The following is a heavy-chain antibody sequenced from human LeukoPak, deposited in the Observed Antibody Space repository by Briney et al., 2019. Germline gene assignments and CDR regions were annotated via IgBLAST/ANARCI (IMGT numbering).Heavy chain of an antibody. CDR2: INHSGST. CDR3: ARGFGDY. J-gene: IGHJ4*02. Sequence: SETLSLTCAVYGGSFSGYYWSWIRQPPGKGLEWIGEINHSGSTNYNPSLKSRVTISVDTSKNQFSLKLSSVTAADTAVYYCARGFGDYWGQGTLVTVSS. CDR1: GGSFSGYY. D-gene: IGHD3-10*01. V-gene: IGHV4-34*01.